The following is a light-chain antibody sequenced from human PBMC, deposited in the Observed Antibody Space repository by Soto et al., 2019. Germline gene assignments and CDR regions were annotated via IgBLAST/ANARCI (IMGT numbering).Light chain of an antibody. J-gene: IGLJ3*02. CDR1: SSDVGGYNF. CDR3: CSHSASIHWV. V-gene: IGLV2-14*03. CDR2: EVL. Sequence: QSVLTQPASVSGSPGQSITISCTGTSSDVGGYNFVSWYQQHPGNAPKLIIHEVLNRPSGVSSRFSGSKSGNTAYLTISGLQAEDDAVYYCCSHSASIHWVFGGGTKLTVL.